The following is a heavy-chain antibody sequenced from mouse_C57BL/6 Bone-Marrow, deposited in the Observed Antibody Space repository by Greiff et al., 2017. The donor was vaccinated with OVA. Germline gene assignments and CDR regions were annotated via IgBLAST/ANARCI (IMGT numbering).Heavy chain of an antibody. CDR1: GYTFTSYW. V-gene: IGHV1-69*01. CDR2: IDPSDSYT. D-gene: IGHD3-2*02. CDR3: AGGPGELRDYAMDY. Sequence: QVQLQQPGAELVMPGASVKLSCKASGYTFTSYWMHWVKQRPGQGLEWIGEIDPSDSYTNYNQKFKGKSTLTVDKSSSTAYMQLSSLTSEDSAVYYCAGGPGELRDYAMDYWGQGTSVTVSS. J-gene: IGHJ4*01.